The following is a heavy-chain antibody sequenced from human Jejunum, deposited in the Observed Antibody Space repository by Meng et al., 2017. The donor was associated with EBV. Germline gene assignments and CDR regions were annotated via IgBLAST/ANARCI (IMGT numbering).Heavy chain of an antibody. Sequence: QVQLVQSGAELKKPGASVKVSSKASGYTFSRYAMNWVRQAPGQGLEWMGWINTRTGNPAYAQGFTGRFVFSLDTSVSTAYLQISSLKAEDTAVYYCASDISTATFGYWGQGTLVTVSS. CDR2: INTRTGNP. D-gene: IGHD2-21*02. J-gene: IGHJ4*02. V-gene: IGHV7-4-1*02. CDR3: ASDISTATFGY. CDR1: GYTFSRYA.